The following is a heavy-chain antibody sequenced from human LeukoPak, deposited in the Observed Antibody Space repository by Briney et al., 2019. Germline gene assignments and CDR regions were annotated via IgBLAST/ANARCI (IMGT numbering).Heavy chain of an antibody. J-gene: IGHJ4*02. CDR1: GGSFSGYY. Sequence: PSETLSLTCAVYGGSFSGYYWSWIRQPPGKGLEWTGEINHSGSTNYNPSLKSRVTISVDTSKNQFSLKLSSVTAADTAVYYCARHSHDDILTGYYAFDYWGQGTLVTVSS. CDR2: INHSGST. D-gene: IGHD3-9*01. V-gene: IGHV4-34*01. CDR3: ARHSHDDILTGYYAFDY.